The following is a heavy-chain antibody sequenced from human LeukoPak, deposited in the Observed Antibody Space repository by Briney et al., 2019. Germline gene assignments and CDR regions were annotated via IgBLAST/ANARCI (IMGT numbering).Heavy chain of an antibody. J-gene: IGHJ4*02. D-gene: IGHD2-2*02. CDR2: IYSSGDT. V-gene: IGHV4-30-4*01. Sequence: PSETLSLTCTVSGGSISSGDSSWSWIRQPPGKGLEWIGYIYSSGDTYYNPSLKSRVTISVDTSKNQFSLRLSSVTAADTAVYYCARTPGYCSGTSCYIDYWGQGTLVTVSS. CDR3: ARTPGYCSGTSCYIDY. CDR1: GGSISSGDSS.